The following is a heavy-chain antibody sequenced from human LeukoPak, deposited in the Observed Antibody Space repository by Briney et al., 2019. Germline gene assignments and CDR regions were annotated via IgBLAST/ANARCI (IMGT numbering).Heavy chain of an antibody. J-gene: IGHJ4*02. CDR1: GLTISSYS. D-gene: IGHD5-24*01. V-gene: IGHV3-48*01. CDR2: ISSSSSTI. Sequence: PGGSLRLSCAASGLTISSYSMNWVRQAPGKGLQWVSYISSSSSTIYYADSVKGRFTISRDNSKGTVYLQMNSLRPEDTAVYYCAKDDAWLQYGDWGRGTLVTVSS. CDR3: AKDDAWLQYGD.